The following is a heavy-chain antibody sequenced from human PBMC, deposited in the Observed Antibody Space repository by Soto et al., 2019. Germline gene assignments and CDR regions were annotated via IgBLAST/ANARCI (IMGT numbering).Heavy chain of an antibody. D-gene: IGHD3-3*01. CDR1: GFTFSSYS. CDR3: ARGDLEWYYADYYYGMDV. Sequence: EVQLVESGGGLVQPGGSLRLSCAASGFTFSSYSMNWVRQAPGKGLEWVSYISSSSSTIYYADSVKGRFTISRDNAKNSLYLHMNSLRDEDTAVYYCARGDLEWYYADYYYGMDVWGQGTTVTVSS. J-gene: IGHJ6*02. CDR2: ISSSSSTI. V-gene: IGHV3-48*02.